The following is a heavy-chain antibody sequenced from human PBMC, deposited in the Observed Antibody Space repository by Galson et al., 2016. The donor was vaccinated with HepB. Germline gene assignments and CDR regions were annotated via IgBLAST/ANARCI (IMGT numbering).Heavy chain of an antibody. V-gene: IGHV2-5*02. CDR1: GFSLTTTGEA. CDR2: IYWDDDR. CDR3: TRAWFQFDY. J-gene: IGHJ4*02. Sequence: PALVKPTQTLTLTCTFSGFSLTTTGEAVGWVRQPPGKALEWLALIYWDDDRSFSPSLKSRLSITKDTSKKQVVLTMTNLDPADTATYYCTRAWFQFDYWGQGTLVTVSS. D-gene: IGHD3-10*01.